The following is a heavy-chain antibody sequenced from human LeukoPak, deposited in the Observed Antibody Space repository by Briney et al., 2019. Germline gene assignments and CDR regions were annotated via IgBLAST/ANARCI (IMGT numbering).Heavy chain of an antibody. D-gene: IGHD6-19*01. CDR1: GFTFSSYW. J-gene: IGHJ6*03. Sequence: GGSLRLSCAASGFTFSSYWMSWVRQAPGKWLEWVANIKQDGSEKYYVDSVKGRFTISRDNAKNSLYLQMNSLRAEDTAVYYCASAPGQWLVRKDYYYYYMGVWGKGTTVTVSS. CDR3: ASAPGQWLVRKDYYYYYMGV. CDR2: IKQDGSEK. V-gene: IGHV3-7*01.